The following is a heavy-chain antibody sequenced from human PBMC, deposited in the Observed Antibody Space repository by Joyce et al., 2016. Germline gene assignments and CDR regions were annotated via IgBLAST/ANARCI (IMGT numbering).Heavy chain of an antibody. V-gene: IGHV3-15*01. CDR3: ATDVAEVGFGELDH. Sequence: VKPGGSLRLSCAASGFTFNVAWMTWGRQAPGKGLEWVGRIKSKTSGETTEYAAPVKGRFTISRDDSKNTVSLQMNGLRTEDTAVYFCATDVAEVGFGELDHWGQGTLVTVSS. J-gene: IGHJ4*02. D-gene: IGHD3-10*01. CDR2: IKSKTSGETT. CDR1: GFTFNVAW.